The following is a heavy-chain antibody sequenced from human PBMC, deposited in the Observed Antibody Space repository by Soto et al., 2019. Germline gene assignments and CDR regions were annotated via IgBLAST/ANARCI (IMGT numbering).Heavy chain of an antibody. CDR2: INPNSGGT. D-gene: IGHD1-26*01. CDR3: ARVPRVRATDRGAFDI. Sequence: GAAVKVSCKASGYTFTGYYMHWVRQAPGQGLEWMGWINPNSGGTNYAQKFQGWVTMTRDTSISTAYMALSRLRSDDTAVYYCARVPRVRATDRGAFDIWGQGKMVTVSS. J-gene: IGHJ3*02. CDR1: GYTFTGYY. V-gene: IGHV1-2*04.